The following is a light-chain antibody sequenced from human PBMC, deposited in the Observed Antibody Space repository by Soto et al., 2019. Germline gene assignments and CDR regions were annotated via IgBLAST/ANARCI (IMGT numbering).Light chain of an antibody. J-gene: IGKJ4*01. CDR3: QQVNVYPST. V-gene: IGKV1-9*01. Sequence: DILMTQSPSSLSASVGDRVTITCRASQGISSYLGWYQQKPGKAPNLLIHDASTLHSGVPSRFSGGGSGTDFTLTISSLQPEDFATYYCQQVNVYPSTFGGGTKVDIK. CDR1: QGISSY. CDR2: DAS.